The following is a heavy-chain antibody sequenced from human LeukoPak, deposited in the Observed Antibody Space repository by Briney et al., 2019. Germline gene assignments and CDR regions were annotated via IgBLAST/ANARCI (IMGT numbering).Heavy chain of an antibody. D-gene: IGHD6-6*01. J-gene: IGHJ5*02. V-gene: IGHV3-21*01. CDR3: AASLEYSSSSGNNWFDP. CDR1: GFTFSSYS. CDR2: ISSSSSYI. Sequence: PGGSLRLSCAASGFTFSSYSMNWVRQAPGKGLEWVSSISSSSSYIYYADSVKGRFTISRDNAKNSLYLQMSSLRAEDTAVYYCAASLEYSSSSGNNWFDPWGQGTLVTVSS.